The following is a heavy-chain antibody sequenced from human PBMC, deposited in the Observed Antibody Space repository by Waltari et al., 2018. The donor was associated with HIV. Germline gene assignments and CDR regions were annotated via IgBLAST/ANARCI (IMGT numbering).Heavy chain of an antibody. CDR2: IYTSGST. Sequence: QVQLQESGPGLVKPSQNLSLTCTVAGGSISSGSYHWSWNRPPAGKGLECIGRIYTSGSTNYNPSLKSRVTISVDTSKIQFSLKLSSVTAADTAVYYCARVGQYNWNGVGDWFDPWGQGTLVTVSS. V-gene: IGHV4-61*02. D-gene: IGHD1-20*01. CDR1: GGSISSGSYH. CDR3: ARVGQYNWNGVGDWFDP. J-gene: IGHJ5*02.